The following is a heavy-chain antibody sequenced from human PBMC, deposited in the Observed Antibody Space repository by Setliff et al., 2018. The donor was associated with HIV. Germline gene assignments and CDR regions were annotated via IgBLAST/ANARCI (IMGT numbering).Heavy chain of an antibody. V-gene: IGHV4-39*01. CDR3: ARPSTRGYSYAVYDY. J-gene: IGHJ4*02. CDR2: IYYSGST. D-gene: IGHD5-18*01. Sequence: SETLSLTCTVSGGSISSSSYYWGWIRQPPGKGLEWIGSIYYSGSTYYNPSLKSRVTISVDTSKNQFSLKLSSVTAADTAVYYCARPSTRGYSYAVYDYWGQGTLVTAPQ. CDR1: GGSISSSSYY.